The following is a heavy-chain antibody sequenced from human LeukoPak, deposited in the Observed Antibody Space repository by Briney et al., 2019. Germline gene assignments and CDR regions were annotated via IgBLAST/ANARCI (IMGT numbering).Heavy chain of an antibody. J-gene: IGHJ4*02. CDR2: INHSGST. Sequence: SETLSLTCAVYGGSFSGYYWSWIRQPPGKGLEWIGEINHSGSTNYNPSLKSRVTISVDTSKNQFSLKLSSVTAADTAVYYCARGPPYYDFWSGLTPFDYWGQGTLVTVSS. CDR3: ARGPPYYDFWSGLTPFDY. CDR1: GGSFSGYY. D-gene: IGHD3-3*01. V-gene: IGHV4-34*01.